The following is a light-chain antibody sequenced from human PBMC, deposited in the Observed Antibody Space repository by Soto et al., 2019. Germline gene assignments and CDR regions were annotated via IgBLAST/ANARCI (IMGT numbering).Light chain of an antibody. Sequence: QSVLTQPASVSGSPGQSITISCTGTSNDVGSYKFVSWYQQHPGKAPKLMIYEGSKRPSGVSNRFSGSKSGNTASLTISGLQAEDEADYYCCSYAGSSTLVFGGGTKLTVL. CDR3: CSYAGSSTLV. CDR1: SNDVGSYKF. CDR2: EGS. V-gene: IGLV2-23*01. J-gene: IGLJ2*01.